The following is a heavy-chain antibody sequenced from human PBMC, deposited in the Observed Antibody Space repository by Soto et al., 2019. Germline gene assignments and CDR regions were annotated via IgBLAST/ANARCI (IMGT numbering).Heavy chain of an antibody. CDR3: ARHSGSYYKNPFDY. J-gene: IGHJ4*02. CDR2: IYYSGST. V-gene: IGHV4-59*08. Sequence: SETLSLTCTVSGGSISSYYWSWIRQPPGKGLEWIGYIYYSGSTNYNPSLKSRVTISVDTSKNQFSLKLSSVTAADTAVYLCARHSGSYYKNPFDYWGQGTLVTVSS. CDR1: GGSISSYY. D-gene: IGHD1-26*01.